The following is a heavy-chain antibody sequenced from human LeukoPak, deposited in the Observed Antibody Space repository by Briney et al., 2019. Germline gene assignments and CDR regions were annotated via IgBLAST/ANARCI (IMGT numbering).Heavy chain of an antibody. CDR3: ARSYTYKRAFDY. Sequence: PSETLSLTCTVSGDSVSSYYWSWIRQPPGKRLEWIGCIYYSESATYNPSLKSRVTISLDTSKNQFFLKLSSVTAADTAVYYCARSYTYKRAFDYWGQGTLVTVSS. V-gene: IGHV4-59*08. CDR1: GDSVSSYY. D-gene: IGHD1-1*01. J-gene: IGHJ4*02. CDR2: IYYSESA.